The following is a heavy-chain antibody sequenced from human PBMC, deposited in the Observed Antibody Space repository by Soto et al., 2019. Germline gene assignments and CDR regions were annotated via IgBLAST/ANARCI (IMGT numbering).Heavy chain of an antibody. CDR1: GVSRNG. Sequence: QVQLVESGGGVVQPGTSLRLSCAGSGVSRNGMHWVRQAPGKGLEWVAVIWFDGSKKYYADSVEGRFTISRDDSKNTVYLHMNSLRVEDTAVYYCVRDPGTVNTGYYFDYWGQGTLVTVSS. CDR3: VRDPGTVNTGYYFDY. D-gene: IGHD4-17*01. V-gene: IGHV3-33*01. CDR2: IWFDGSKK. J-gene: IGHJ4*02.